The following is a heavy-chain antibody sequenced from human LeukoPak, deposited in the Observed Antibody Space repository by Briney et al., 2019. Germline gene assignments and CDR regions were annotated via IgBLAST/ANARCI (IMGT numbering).Heavy chain of an antibody. J-gene: IGHJ4*02. Sequence: PGGSLRLSCAASGFSFSNYAMNWVRQAPGKGLECVSGVSGSGGSTKYADSVKGRFTISRDNSKNTLYLQMRSLRVEDTAVYYCAKDRVFGILIGGGFDYWGQGTQLIVPS. CDR2: VSGSGGST. CDR1: GFSFSNYA. V-gene: IGHV3-23*01. CDR3: AKDRVFGILIGGGFDY. D-gene: IGHD3-3*01.